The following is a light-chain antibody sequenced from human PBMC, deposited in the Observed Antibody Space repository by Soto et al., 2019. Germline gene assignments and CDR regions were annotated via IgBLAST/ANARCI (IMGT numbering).Light chain of an antibody. V-gene: IGKV3D-15*01. CDR1: QSVHSR. CDR2: GTS. Sequence: EIVLRQSPAALSLSPGEAATMSCRASQSVHSRLAWYQQKPGQAPRLLIYGTSSRATGIPDRFSGSGSATEFTLTISSLQPDDFATYYCQQYNSYSPWTFGQGTKVDIK. J-gene: IGKJ1*01. CDR3: QQYNSYSPWT.